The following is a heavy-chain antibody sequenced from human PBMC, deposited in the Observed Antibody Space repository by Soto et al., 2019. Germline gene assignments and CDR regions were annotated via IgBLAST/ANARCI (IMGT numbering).Heavy chain of an antibody. CDR3: ARDSGSYQGHNWFDP. V-gene: IGHV1-69*01. CDR2: IFPIFRPP. D-gene: IGHD1-26*01. J-gene: IGHJ5*02. Sequence: ASLKVSCKASGGTFSSYANSWVGKAPGQGLEWVGGIFPIFRPPNYAQKFQGRVTITADESTSTAYMELRSLRSEDTAVYYCARDSGSYQGHNWFDPWGQGTLVNVSS. CDR1: GGTFSSYA.